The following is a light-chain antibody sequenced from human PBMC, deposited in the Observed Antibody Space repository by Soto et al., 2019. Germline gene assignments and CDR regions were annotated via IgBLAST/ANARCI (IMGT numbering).Light chain of an antibody. V-gene: IGKV3-20*01. CDR2: GAS. J-gene: IGKJ1*01. Sequence: ESVLTQSPGTLSLSPGDRATLSCRASQSVSSSYLAWYQQKPGQAPSLLIYGASSRATGIPDRFSGSGSGTDFTLTISRLEPEDFAVYYCQQYGSSPRTFGQGTKVDIK. CDR1: QSVSSSY. CDR3: QQYGSSPRT.